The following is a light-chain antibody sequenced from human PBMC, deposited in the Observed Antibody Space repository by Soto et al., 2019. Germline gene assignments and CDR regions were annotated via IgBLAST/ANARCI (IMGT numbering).Light chain of an antibody. CDR2: EVS. CDR1: RSDVGGYNY. CDR3: SSYAGSSNV. J-gene: IGLJ1*01. V-gene: IGLV2-8*01. Sequence: QSALTQPPSASGSPGQSVTISCTGTRSDVGGYNYVSWYQEHPGKAPKLMIFEVSKRPSGVPDRFSGSKSGNTASLTVSGLQPEDEADYYCSSYAGSSNVFGTGTKLTVL.